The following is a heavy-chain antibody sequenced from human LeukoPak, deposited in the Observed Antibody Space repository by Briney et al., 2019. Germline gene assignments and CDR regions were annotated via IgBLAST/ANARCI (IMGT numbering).Heavy chain of an antibody. Sequence: PGRSLRLSCAASGFTFSSYGMHWVRQAPGKGLEWVAVISSDGSTKYYADSVKGRFTISRDNSKNTLYLQMNSLRAEDTAVYYCAKESMIVPKGKNWFDPWGQGTLVTVSS. CDR1: GFTFSSYG. J-gene: IGHJ5*02. V-gene: IGHV3-30*18. CDR2: ISSDGSTK. D-gene: IGHD3-22*01. CDR3: AKESMIVPKGKNWFDP.